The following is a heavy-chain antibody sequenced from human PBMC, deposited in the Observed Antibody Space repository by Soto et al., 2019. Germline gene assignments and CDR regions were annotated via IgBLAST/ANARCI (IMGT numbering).Heavy chain of an antibody. CDR3: AKGYSGWYPPGYFDY. D-gene: IGHD6-19*01. Sequence: GGSLRLSCAASGFTFSSYAMSWVRQAPGKGLEWVSAISGSGGSTYYADSVKGRFTISRDNSKNTLYLQMNSLRAGDTAVYYCAKGYSGWYPPGYFDYWGQGTLVTVSS. CDR2: ISGSGGST. J-gene: IGHJ4*02. CDR1: GFTFSSYA. V-gene: IGHV3-23*01.